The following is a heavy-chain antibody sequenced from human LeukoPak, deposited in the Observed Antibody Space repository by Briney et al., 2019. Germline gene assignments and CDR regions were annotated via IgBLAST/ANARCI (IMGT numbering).Heavy chain of an antibody. D-gene: IGHD5-12*01. V-gene: IGHV3-30*04. J-gene: IGHJ4*02. CDR2: ISYDGSNK. Sequence: GGSLRLSCAASGFTFSSYAMHWVRQAPGKGLEWVAVISYDGSNKYYADSVKGRFTISRDNSKNTLSLQMNSLRAEDTAVYYCARARGYSGYDDYWGQGTLVTVSS. CDR3: ARARGYSGYDDY. CDR1: GFTFSSYA.